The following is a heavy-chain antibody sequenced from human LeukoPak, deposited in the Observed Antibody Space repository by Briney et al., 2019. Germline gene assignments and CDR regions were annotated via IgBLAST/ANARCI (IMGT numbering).Heavy chain of an antibody. Sequence: HGESLKISCQGFGFSFSRYWIGWVRQMPGRGLEWMGIIYCGDSDTRDGPSFQGQVTISADRSTSTAYLQWSSLKASDTAIYYCARSALSSGSLYYFEYWGQGTLVTVSS. V-gene: IGHV5-51*01. CDR1: GFSFSRYW. J-gene: IGHJ4*02. CDR3: ARSALSSGSLYYFEY. D-gene: IGHD1-26*01. CDR2: IYCGDSDT.